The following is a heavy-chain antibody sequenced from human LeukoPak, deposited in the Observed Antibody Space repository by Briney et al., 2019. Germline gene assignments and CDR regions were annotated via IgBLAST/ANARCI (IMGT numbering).Heavy chain of an antibody. D-gene: IGHD6-19*01. Sequence: GGSLRLSCAASGFTVSSNYMSWVRQAPGKGLDLVSVIYSGGSTYYSDSVKGRFTISRDNSKNTLYLQMNSLRAEDTAVYYCASGLGVAAQDFWGQGTLVTVSS. J-gene: IGHJ4*02. CDR1: GFTVSSNY. V-gene: IGHV3-53*01. CDR2: IYSGGST. CDR3: ASGLGVAAQDF.